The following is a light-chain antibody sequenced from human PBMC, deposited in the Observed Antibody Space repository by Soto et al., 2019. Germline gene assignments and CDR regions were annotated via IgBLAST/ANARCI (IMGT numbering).Light chain of an antibody. Sequence: QSVLTQPASVSGSHGQSITISCTGTSSDVGGYNYVSWYQQHPGKAPKLMIYDVINRPSGVSNRFSGSKSGNSASLTISGLQAEDEADYYCSSYTSSSTYVVFGGGTKVTVL. V-gene: IGLV2-14*03. CDR3: SSYTSSSTYVV. CDR2: DVI. J-gene: IGLJ2*01. CDR1: SSDVGGYNY.